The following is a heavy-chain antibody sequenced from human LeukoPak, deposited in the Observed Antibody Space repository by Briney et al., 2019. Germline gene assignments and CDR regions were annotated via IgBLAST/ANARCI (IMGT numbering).Heavy chain of an antibody. CDR1: GYTFTGYY. D-gene: IGHD4-4*01. CDR3: AKVTTLTMDY. J-gene: IGHJ4*02. V-gene: IGHV1-2*02. CDR2: INPNSGDT. Sequence: ASVKDSCKASGYTFTGYYIHWVRQAPGQGLEWMGWINPNSGDTNYAQKFQGRVTMTRDTSITTAYMELSRLRSDDTAIYYCAKVTTLTMDYWGQGTLVTVSS.